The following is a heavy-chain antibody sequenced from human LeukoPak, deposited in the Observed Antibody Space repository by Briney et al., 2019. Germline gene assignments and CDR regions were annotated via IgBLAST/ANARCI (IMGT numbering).Heavy chain of an antibody. CDR3: ARGTWETAARPYSFDT. Sequence: ASVKVSCKASGYTFSRYGISWVRQAPGQGLEWMGWISGYNGDTKYAQKFQGRVTMTTDKSTSTAYMELRSLRSDDTAVYYCARGTWETAARPYSFDTWGQGTLVTVTS. V-gene: IGHV1-18*01. J-gene: IGHJ4*02. CDR1: GYTFSRYG. D-gene: IGHD1-26*01. CDR2: ISGYNGDT.